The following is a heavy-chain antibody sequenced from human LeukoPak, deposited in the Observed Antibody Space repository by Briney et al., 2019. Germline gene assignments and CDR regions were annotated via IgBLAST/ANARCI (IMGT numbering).Heavy chain of an antibody. CDR3: ARDFYVALGAFDI. CDR2: IYPSDSDT. D-gene: IGHD2-21*01. Sequence: GESLKISCRGSGYTFVDYWSGWVRQMPGKGLEWIGFIYPSDSDTRYSPSFQGQVTISADKSISTAYLQWSSLKASDTAMYYCARDFYVALGAFDIWGQGTMVTVSS. CDR1: GYTFVDYW. V-gene: IGHV5-51*01. J-gene: IGHJ3*02.